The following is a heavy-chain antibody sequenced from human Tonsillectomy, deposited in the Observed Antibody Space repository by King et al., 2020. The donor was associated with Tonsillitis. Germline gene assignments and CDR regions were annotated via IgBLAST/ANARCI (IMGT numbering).Heavy chain of an antibody. CDR2: IKQDGSEK. Sequence: VQLVESGGGLVQPGGSLRLSCAASGFTFSSYWMSWVRQAPGKGLEWGANIKQDGSEKYYVDSVKGRFTISRDNDKNSLYLQMNSLRAEDTAVYYCASRSGGSWDHAFDIWGQGTMVTVSS. J-gene: IGHJ3*02. D-gene: IGHD2-15*01. CDR1: GFTFSSYW. CDR3: ASRSGGSWDHAFDI. V-gene: IGHV3-7*01.